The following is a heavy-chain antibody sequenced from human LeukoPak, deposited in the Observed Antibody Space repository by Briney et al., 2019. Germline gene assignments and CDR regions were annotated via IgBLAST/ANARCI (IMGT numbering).Heavy chain of an antibody. D-gene: IGHD3-10*01. CDR3: ARGSLVRGINYYMDV. CDR1: GGSISSYY. J-gene: IGHJ6*03. Sequence: PSETLSLTCTVSGGSISSYYWSWIRQPPGKGLEWIGYIYYSGSTNYNPSLKSRVTISVDTSKNQFSLKLSSVTAADTAVYYCARGSLVRGINYYMDVWGKGTTVTASS. CDR2: IYYSGST. V-gene: IGHV4-59*01.